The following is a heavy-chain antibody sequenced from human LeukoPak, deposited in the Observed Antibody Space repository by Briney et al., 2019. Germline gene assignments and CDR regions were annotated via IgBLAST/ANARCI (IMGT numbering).Heavy chain of an antibody. Sequence: ASVKVSCKASGYIFTSYGINWVRQAPGQGLEWVGGISPYNVRTNSVQKFQGRVTMITDTSTRTDYMELRSLRSDDTAVYYCARDRRVGAKRIYYHHGMDVWGQGTTVTVS. V-gene: IGHV1-18*01. D-gene: IGHD1-26*01. J-gene: IGHJ6*02. CDR1: GYIFTSYG. CDR2: ISPYNVRT. CDR3: ARDRRVGAKRIYYHHGMDV.